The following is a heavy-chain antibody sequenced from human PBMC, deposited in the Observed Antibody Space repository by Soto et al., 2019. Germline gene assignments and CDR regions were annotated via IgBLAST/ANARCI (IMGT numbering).Heavy chain of an antibody. J-gene: IGHJ4*02. CDR3: VRYVGFDFDY. Sequence: SQTLSLTCAISVDSVSSNTAAWSWIRQSPSRGLEWLGRTYYRSKWYNDYAVSVKSRITINPDTSKNQFALHLNSGTPEDTALYYGVRYVGFDFDYWGQGTLVTVSS. CDR2: TYYRSKWYN. CDR1: VDSVSSNTAA. D-gene: IGHD1-26*01. V-gene: IGHV6-1*01.